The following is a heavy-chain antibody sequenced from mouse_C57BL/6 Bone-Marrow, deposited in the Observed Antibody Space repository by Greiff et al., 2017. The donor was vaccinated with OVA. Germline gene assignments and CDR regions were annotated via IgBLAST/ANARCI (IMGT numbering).Heavy chain of an antibody. D-gene: IGHD1-1*01. CDR1: GYAFSSSW. CDR2: LYPGDGDN. V-gene: IGHV1-82*01. J-gene: IGHJ2*01. CDR3: ARSGYYGSSYGYFDY. Sequence: QVQLEQSGPELVKPGASVKISCKASGYAFSSSWMNWVKQRPGKGLEWVGRLYPGDGDNNYNGKFKGKATLTADKSSSTAYMQLSSLTSEDSAVYFCARSGYYGSSYGYFDYWGQGTTLTVSS.